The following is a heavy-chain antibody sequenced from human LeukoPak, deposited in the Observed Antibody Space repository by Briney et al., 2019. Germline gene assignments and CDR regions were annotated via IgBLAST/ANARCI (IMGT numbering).Heavy chain of an antibody. CDR2: ISSSSSYI. J-gene: IGHJ4*02. Sequence: GGSLRLSCAASGFTFSSYSMNWVRQAPGKGLEWVSSISSSSSYIYYPDSVKGRFTISRDNSKNTLYLQMNSLRGEDTSVYYCARDRGYTSGWPNFDYWGQGTLVTVSS. D-gene: IGHD6-19*01. CDR1: GFTFSSYS. CDR3: ARDRGYTSGWPNFDY. V-gene: IGHV3-21*01.